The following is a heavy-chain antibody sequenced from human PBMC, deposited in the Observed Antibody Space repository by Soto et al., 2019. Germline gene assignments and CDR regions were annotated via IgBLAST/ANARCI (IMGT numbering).Heavy chain of an antibody. Sequence: PLEILSLTCAVYGGSFSGYYWSWIRQPPGKGLEWIGEINHSGSTNYNPSLKSRVTISVDTSKNQFSLKLSSVTAADTAVYYCARTVFTVAATVFDPWGQGTLVTVSS. CDR2: INHSGST. V-gene: IGHV4-34*01. CDR3: ARTVFTVAATVFDP. CDR1: GGSFSGYY. D-gene: IGHD2-15*01. J-gene: IGHJ5*02.